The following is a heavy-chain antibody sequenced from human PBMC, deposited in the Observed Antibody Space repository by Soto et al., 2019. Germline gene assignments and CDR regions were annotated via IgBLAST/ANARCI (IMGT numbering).Heavy chain of an antibody. V-gene: IGHV3-11*05. J-gene: IGHJ6*02. CDR1: GFTFSDYY. Sequence: GSLRLSCAASGFTFSDYYMSWIRQAPGKGLEWVSYISSSSSYTNYADSVKGRFTISRDNAKNSLYLQMNSLRAEDTAVYYCARDLPFYYGSGSYRGMDVWGQGTTVTVSS. D-gene: IGHD3-10*01. CDR3: ARDLPFYYGSGSYRGMDV. CDR2: ISSSSSYT.